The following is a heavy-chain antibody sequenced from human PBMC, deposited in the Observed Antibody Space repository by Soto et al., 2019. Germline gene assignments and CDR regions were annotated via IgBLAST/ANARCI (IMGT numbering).Heavy chain of an antibody. CDR1: GFYIISYY. CDR3: ARHRSFLELFDY. Sequence: SETLSLTCTVSGFYIISYYWSWIRQPPGKGLEWIGYIYYSGSTNYNPSLKSRVTISVDTSKNQFSLKLSSVTAADTAVYYCARHRSFLELFDYWGQGTLVTVSS. J-gene: IGHJ4*02. CDR2: IYYSGST. D-gene: IGHD3-3*01. V-gene: IGHV4-59*08.